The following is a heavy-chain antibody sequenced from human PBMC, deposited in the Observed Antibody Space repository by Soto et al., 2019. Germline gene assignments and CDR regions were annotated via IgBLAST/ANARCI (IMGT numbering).Heavy chain of an antibody. D-gene: IGHD2-15*01. CDR3: ARDLKGYCSGGSCYDFDY. Sequence: EVQLVESGGGLVQPGGSLRLSCAASGFTFSSYSMNWVRQAPGKGLEWVSYISSSSSTIYYADSVKGRFTISRDNAKSSLYLQMNSLRAEDTAVYYCARDLKGYCSGGSCYDFDYWGQGTLVTVSS. J-gene: IGHJ4*02. CDR2: ISSSSSTI. V-gene: IGHV3-48*01. CDR1: GFTFSSYS.